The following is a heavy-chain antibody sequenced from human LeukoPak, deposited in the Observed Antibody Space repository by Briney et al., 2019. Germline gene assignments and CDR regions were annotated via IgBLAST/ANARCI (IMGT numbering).Heavy chain of an antibody. V-gene: IGHV1-18*04. CDR2: ISAYNGNT. J-gene: IGHJ6*03. CDR1: GYSFTSHY. D-gene: IGHD1-26*01. CDR3: ARDNSGSYLYYYYYYMDV. Sequence: ASVKVSCKASGYSFTSHYMHWVRQAPGQGLEWMGWISAYNGNTNYAQKLQGRVTMTTDTSTSTAYMELRSLRSDDTAVYYCARDNSGSYLYYYYYYMDVWGKGTTVTISS.